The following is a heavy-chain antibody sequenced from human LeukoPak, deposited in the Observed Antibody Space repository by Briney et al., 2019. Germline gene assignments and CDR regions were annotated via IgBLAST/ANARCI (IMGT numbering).Heavy chain of an antibody. CDR2: IYYSGST. CDR1: GGSISSGGYY. CDR3: ARAVWFGGVPSVANWFDP. V-gene: IGHV4-31*03. Sequence: SETLSLTCTVSGGSISSGGYYWSWIRQHPGQGLEWIGYIYYSGSTYYNPSLKSRITISVATSKNQFSLKLSSVTAAGTAVYYCARAVWFGGVPSVANWFDPWGQGTLVTVSS. D-gene: IGHD3-10*01. J-gene: IGHJ5*02.